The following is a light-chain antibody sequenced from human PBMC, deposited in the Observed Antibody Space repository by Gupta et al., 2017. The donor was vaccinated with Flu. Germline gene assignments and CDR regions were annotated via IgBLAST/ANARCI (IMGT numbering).Light chain of an antibody. J-gene: IGKJ4*02. CDR2: AAS. Sequence: EIVLTPSPAILSVSPGESATLSCRASRNTGTFFSWYQQRPGQTPTLLIFAASNRAPGTPPRFVGRGSGTDFTLTISNVEPEDYGYYFCQQRSDWPGAFGEGTKVE. CDR1: RNTGTF. V-gene: IGKV3-11*01. CDR3: QQRSDWPGA.